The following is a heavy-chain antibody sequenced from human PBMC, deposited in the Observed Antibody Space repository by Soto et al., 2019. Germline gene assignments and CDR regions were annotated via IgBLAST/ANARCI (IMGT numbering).Heavy chain of an antibody. J-gene: IGHJ4*02. CDR1: GFIFSSYT. V-gene: IGHV3-48*01. Sequence: GGSLRLSCAASGFIFSSYTMNWVRQAPGKGLEWISHIGTYTYYAESVKGRFTISRDNAKNSLSLQMDGLRVEDTAVYYCVRDWSFAFDSWGQGTLVTVSS. CDR3: VRDWSFAFDS. CDR2: IGTYT.